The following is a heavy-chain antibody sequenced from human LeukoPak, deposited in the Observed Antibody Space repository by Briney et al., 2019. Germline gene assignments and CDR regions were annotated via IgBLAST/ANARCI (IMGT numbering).Heavy chain of an antibody. Sequence: PSDTLSLTCTVSGGSISSGSYYWSWIRQPAGKGLEWIGRIYTSGSTNYNPSLKSRVTISVDTSKNQFSLKLSSVTAADTAVYYCAREGIVVVPAGPYYYYYMDVWGKGTTVTVSS. CDR2: IYTSGST. CDR1: GGSISSGSYY. V-gene: IGHV4-61*02. CDR3: AREGIVVVPAGPYYYYYMDV. D-gene: IGHD2-2*01. J-gene: IGHJ6*03.